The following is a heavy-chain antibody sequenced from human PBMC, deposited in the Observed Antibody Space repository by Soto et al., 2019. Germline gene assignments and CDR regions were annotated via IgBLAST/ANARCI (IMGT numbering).Heavy chain of an antibody. Sequence: TLSLTCTVSGDSITSNSYFWAWIRQPPGKGLEWIGSIYYSGTTYYNPSLKSRVTISVDTSKNQFSLKLSSVTAVDTAVYYCARGVYSGYDFSSPWFIFDIWGQGTMVTVSS. J-gene: IGHJ3*02. CDR3: ARGVYSGYDFSSPWFIFDI. V-gene: IGHV4-39*07. D-gene: IGHD5-12*01. CDR2: IYYSGTT. CDR1: GDSITSNSYF.